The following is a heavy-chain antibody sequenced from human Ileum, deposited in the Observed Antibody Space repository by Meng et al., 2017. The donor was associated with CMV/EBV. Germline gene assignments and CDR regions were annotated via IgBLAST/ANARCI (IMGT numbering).Heavy chain of an antibody. CDR1: GGSISSYY. D-gene: IGHD2-2*01. CDR3: ARFVVVTAASEYYFDY. CDR2: IYYSGST. V-gene: IGHV4-59*01. J-gene: IGHJ4*02. Sequence: SETLSLTCTASGGSISSYYWSWIRQPPGKGLEWIGHIYYSGSTNHNPSLKSRVTISVDTSKNQFYLKLSSVTAADTAVYYCARFVVVTAASEYYFDYWGQGTLVTVSS.